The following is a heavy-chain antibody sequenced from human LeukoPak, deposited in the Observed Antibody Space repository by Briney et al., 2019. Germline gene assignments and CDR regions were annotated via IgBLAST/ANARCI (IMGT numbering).Heavy chain of an antibody. J-gene: IGHJ4*02. CDR3: ARRGYSYGYGVDY. V-gene: IGHV4-34*01. Sequence: SETLSLTCTVSGGSISSYYWIWIRQPPGKGLGWIGEINHSGSTNYNPSLKSRVTISVDTSKNQFSLKLSSVTAADTAVYYCARRGYSYGYGVDYWGQGTLVTVSS. CDR1: GGSISSYY. D-gene: IGHD5-18*01. CDR2: INHSGST.